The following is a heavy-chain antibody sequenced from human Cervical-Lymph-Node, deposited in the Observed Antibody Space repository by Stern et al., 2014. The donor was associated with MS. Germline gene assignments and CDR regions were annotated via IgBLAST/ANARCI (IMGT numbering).Heavy chain of an antibody. D-gene: IGHD2-2*01. CDR2: IVVGSGNT. CDR1: GFTFTSSA. J-gene: IGHJ6*02. V-gene: IGHV1-58*01. Sequence: VQLVQSGPEVKKPGTSVKVSCKASGFTFTSSAVQWVRQARGQRLEWIGWIVVGSGNTNYAQKFQERVTITRDMSTSTAYMELSSLRSEDTAVYYCAANGDSTQGAYYYGMDVWGQGTTVTVSS. CDR3: AANGDSTQGAYYYGMDV.